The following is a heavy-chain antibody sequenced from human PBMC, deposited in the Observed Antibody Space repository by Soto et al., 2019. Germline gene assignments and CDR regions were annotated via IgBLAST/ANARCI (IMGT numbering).Heavy chain of an antibody. CDR3: ARVRSSTYYYYYYMDV. CDR1: GGSVSSGGYY. Sequence: QVQLQESGPGLVKPSQTLSLTCTVSGGSVSSGGYYWSWIRQHPGKGLEWIGYIYYSGSTYYNPSLKSRVTISLDTSKNQFSLKLSSVTAADTAVYYCARVRSSTYYYYYYMDVWSKGTTVTVSS. V-gene: IGHV4-31*03. D-gene: IGHD2-2*01. CDR2: IYYSGST. J-gene: IGHJ6*03.